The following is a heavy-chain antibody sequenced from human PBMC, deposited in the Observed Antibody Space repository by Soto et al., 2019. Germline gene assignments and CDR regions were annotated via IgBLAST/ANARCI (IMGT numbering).Heavy chain of an antibody. CDR3: ARGIATGQLDP. Sequence: GSSVKVSCKASGYTFTSCAMHWVRQAPGQRLEWMGWINAGNGNTKYSQKFQDRVTITRDTSASTAYMELSSLRSEDTAVYYCARGIATGQLDPWGQGTLVTVSS. D-gene: IGHD2-15*01. J-gene: IGHJ5*02. CDR1: GYTFTSCA. V-gene: IGHV1-3*01. CDR2: INAGNGNT.